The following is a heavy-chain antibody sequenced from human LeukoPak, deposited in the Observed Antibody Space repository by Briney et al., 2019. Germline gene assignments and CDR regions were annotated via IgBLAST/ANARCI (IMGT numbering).Heavy chain of an antibody. CDR2: INPNSGGT. J-gene: IGHJ4*02. V-gene: IGHV1-2*02. Sequence: GASVKVSCKASGYTFTGYYMHWVRQAPGQGLEWMGWINPNSGGTNYAQKFQGRVTMTSDTSTSTVYMELNSLRSDDTAVYFCARVGSAAATADYWGQGTLVTASS. CDR1: GYTFTGYY. CDR3: ARVGSAAATADY. D-gene: IGHD6-25*01.